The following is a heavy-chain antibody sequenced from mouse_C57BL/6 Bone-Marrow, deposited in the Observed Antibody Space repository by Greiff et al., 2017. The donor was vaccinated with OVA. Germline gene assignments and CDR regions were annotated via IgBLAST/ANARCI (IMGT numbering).Heavy chain of an antibody. D-gene: IGHD2-5*01. CDR2: IYPGSGST. V-gene: IGHV1-55*01. CDR1: GYTFTSYW. Sequence: QVQLQQSGAELVKPGASVKMSCKASGYTFTSYWITWVKQRPGQGLEWIGDIYPGSGSTNYNEKFKSKATLTVDTSSSTAYMQLSSLTSEDSAVYYCARENYSKRYFDVWGTGTTVTVSS. CDR3: ARENYSKRYFDV. J-gene: IGHJ1*03.